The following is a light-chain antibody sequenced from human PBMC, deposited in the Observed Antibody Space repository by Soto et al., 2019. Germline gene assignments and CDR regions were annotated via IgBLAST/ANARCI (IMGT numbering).Light chain of an antibody. CDR2: NNN. Sequence: QSELTQPPSASGTPGQRVTISCSGGSSNIGTNSVYWYQPLPGTAPKLLIYNNNQRPSGVPDRFSGSKSDTSASLAISGLRSEDEADYHCAAWDDSLIGVVFGGGTKLTVL. CDR1: SSNIGTNS. J-gene: IGLJ2*01. CDR3: AAWDDSLIGVV. V-gene: IGLV1-47*01.